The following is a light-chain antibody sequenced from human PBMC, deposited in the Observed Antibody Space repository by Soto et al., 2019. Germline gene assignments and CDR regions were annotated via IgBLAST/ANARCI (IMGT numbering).Light chain of an antibody. Sequence: AIRMTQSPSSLSASTGDRVTITCRASQGISSYLAWYQQKPGKAPKLLIYAASTLQSGVPSRFSGSGSGTDFTLTISSLQPEDSATYYCQQANSFPQTFGQGTKVDIK. J-gene: IGKJ1*01. CDR3: QQANSFPQT. V-gene: IGKV1-8*01. CDR2: AAS. CDR1: QGISSY.